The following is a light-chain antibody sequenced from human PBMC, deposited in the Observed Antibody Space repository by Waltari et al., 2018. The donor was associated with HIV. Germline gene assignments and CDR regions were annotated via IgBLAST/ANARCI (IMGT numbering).Light chain of an antibody. CDR2: STY. J-gene: IGLJ3*02. Sequence: QTVVTQEPSFSVSPGGTVPLTCALNSDSVSINYYPGWFQRTPGQAPRTLISSTYSRSSGVPDRFSGSILGNKAALTITGAQADDDSVYFCALYMTGAKWVFGGGTKLTVL. V-gene: IGLV8-61*01. CDR3: ALYMTGAKWV. CDR1: SDSVSINYY.